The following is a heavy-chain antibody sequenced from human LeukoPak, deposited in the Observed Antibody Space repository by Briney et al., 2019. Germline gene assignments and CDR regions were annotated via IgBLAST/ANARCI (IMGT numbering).Heavy chain of an antibody. D-gene: IGHD6-13*01. V-gene: IGHV4-59*01. CDR3: ARAAFGSSYYHFDY. Sequence: PSETLSLTCTVSGGSISSYYWSWIRQPPGKGLEWIGYIYYSGSTNYNPSLKSRVIISLDTSKNQFSLRLSSVTAADTAVYYCARAAFGSSYYHFDYWGQGTLVTVSS. CDR1: GGSISSYY. J-gene: IGHJ4*02. CDR2: IYYSGST.